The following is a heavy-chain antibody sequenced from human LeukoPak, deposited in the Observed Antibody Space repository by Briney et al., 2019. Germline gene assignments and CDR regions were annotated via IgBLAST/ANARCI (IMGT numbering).Heavy chain of an antibody. CDR3: AKATSAQYYYYMDV. CDR1: GFTFSSYA. V-gene: IGHV3-23*01. D-gene: IGHD2-15*01. CDR2: ISGSGGST. J-gene: IGHJ6*03. Sequence: PGGSLRLSCAASGFTFSSYAMSWVRQAPGKGLEWVSAISGSGGSTYYADSVKGRFTISRDNSKNTLYLQMNSLRAEDTAVYYCAKATSAQYYYYMDVWGKGTTVTVSS.